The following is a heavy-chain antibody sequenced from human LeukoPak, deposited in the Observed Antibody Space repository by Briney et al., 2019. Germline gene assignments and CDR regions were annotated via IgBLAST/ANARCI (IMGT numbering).Heavy chain of an antibody. D-gene: IGHD2-21*02. V-gene: IGHV3-23*01. CDR1: GFTFSSYS. CDR3: AKDLSLILYCGGDCYAFDY. J-gene: IGHJ4*02. Sequence: GGSLRLSCAASGFTFSSYSVNWVRQAPGKGLEWVSAISGSGGSTYYADSVKGRFTISRDNSKNTLYLQMNSLRAEDTAVYYCAKDLSLILYCGGDCYAFDYWGQGTLVTVSS. CDR2: ISGSGGST.